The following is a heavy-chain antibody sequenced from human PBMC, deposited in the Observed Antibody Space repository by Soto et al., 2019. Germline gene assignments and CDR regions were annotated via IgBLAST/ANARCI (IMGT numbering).Heavy chain of an antibody. V-gene: IGHV3-23*01. J-gene: IGHJ4*02. CDR2: ISGIGGTT. Sequence: GGSLRLSCAASGFTFDSYAMSWVRQAPGKGLEWVSAISGIGGTTYYADSVKGRFTISRDNSKNTLYLQMNSLRAEDTAVYYCARDPPPPDYWGQGTLVTVSS. CDR1: GFTFDSYA. CDR3: ARDPPPPDY.